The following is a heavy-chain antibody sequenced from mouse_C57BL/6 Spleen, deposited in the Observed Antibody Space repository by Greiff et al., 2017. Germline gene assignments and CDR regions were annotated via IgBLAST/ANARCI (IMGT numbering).Heavy chain of an antibody. D-gene: IGHD2-3*01. CDR2: ISSGSSTI. Sequence: EVKLMESGGGLVKPGGSLKLSCAASGFTFSDYGMHWVRQAPEKGLEWVAYISSGSSTIYYADTVKGRFTIYRDNAKNTLFMQMTSLRSEDTAMYYCARDDGYPYYFDYWGQGTTLTVSS. V-gene: IGHV5-17*01. CDR1: GFTFSDYG. J-gene: IGHJ2*01. CDR3: ARDDGYPYYFDY.